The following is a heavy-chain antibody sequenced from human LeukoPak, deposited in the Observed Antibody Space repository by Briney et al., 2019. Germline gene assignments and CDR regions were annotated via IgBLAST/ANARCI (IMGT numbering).Heavy chain of an antibody. V-gene: IGHV3-7*03. Sequence: GGYLTLSCAASGFTSRKYWMAWVRQAPGRGLEWVATIAANGNDKDYEDALQGRFTISRDNARNSLSLRIDSLRAEDTAQYYCAREVFFQFDNWGQGALVTVSS. J-gene: IGHJ4*02. CDR1: GFTSRKYW. CDR2: IAANGNDK. CDR3: AREVFFQFDN.